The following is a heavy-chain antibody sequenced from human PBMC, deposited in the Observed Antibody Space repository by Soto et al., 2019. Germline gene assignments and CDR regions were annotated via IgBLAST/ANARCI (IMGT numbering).Heavy chain of an antibody. CDR1: GDSVSSNTAS. CDR3: AKGDNLGPKTGYAFDP. CDR2: TYFRSKWYN. J-gene: IGHJ5*02. D-gene: IGHD5-12*01. Sequence: SQTLSLTCAISGDSVSSNTASWNWIRQSPSRGLEWLGRTYFRSKWYNDYAVSVKSRIIINPDTSNNQFSLQLNSVTPEDAAVYFCAKGDNLGPKTGYAFDPWGQGIMVTVSS. V-gene: IGHV6-1*01.